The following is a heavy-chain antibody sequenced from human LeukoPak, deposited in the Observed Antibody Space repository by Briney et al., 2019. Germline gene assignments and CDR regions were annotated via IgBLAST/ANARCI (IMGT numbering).Heavy chain of an antibody. CDR2: ISSSSSYI. V-gene: IGHV3-21*01. D-gene: IGHD1-1*01. CDR3: ALIGGLEPNPALDY. Sequence: GGSLRLSCAASGFTFSSYSMNWVRQAPGKGLEWVSPISSSSSYIYYADSVKGRFTISRDNAKNSLYLQMNSLRAEDTAVYYCALIGGLEPNPALDYWGQGTLVTVSS. CDR1: GFTFSSYS. J-gene: IGHJ4*02.